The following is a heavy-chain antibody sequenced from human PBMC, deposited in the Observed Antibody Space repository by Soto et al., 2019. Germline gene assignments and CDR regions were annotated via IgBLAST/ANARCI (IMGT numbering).Heavy chain of an antibody. Sequence: EVQLMESGGGLVQPGGSLRLSCAASGFTFSGYSLNWVRQAPGKGLEWLSYISGTSSTIYYADSVEGRFTISRDNAKNSLYLQMNSLRAEDTAVYYCARARAEDYWGQGTLVTVSS. CDR2: ISGTSSTI. CDR3: ARARAEDY. V-gene: IGHV3-48*01. J-gene: IGHJ4*02. CDR1: GFTFSGYS.